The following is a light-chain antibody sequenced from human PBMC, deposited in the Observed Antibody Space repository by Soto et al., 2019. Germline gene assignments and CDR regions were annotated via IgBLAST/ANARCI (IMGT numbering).Light chain of an antibody. Sequence: QSVLTQPPSVSGAPGQRVTISCSGSSSNIGVGYTVHWYQQLPGTAPKLLIYGNSNRPSGVPDRFSGSKSGTSASLAITGLQTEDEADYYCQSYDSSLSGLVFGTGTKLTVL. CDR1: SSNIGVGYT. CDR2: GNS. CDR3: QSYDSSLSGLV. J-gene: IGLJ1*01. V-gene: IGLV1-40*01.